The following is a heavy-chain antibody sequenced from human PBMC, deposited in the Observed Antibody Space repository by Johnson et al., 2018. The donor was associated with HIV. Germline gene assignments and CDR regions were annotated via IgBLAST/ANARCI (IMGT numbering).Heavy chain of an antibody. Sequence: VQLVESGGGLVQPGGSLRLSCAASGFTFSNYDMHWVRQGSGKGLEWVSGIGTAGDTHYPGSVKGRFTISRENAKNSLYLQMNSLRAGDTAVYYCAKGVSKSLDAFDIWGQGTMVTVSS. J-gene: IGHJ3*02. D-gene: IGHD3-10*01. CDR3: AKGVSKSLDAFDI. CDR1: GFTFSNYD. CDR2: IGTAGDT. V-gene: IGHV3-13*01.